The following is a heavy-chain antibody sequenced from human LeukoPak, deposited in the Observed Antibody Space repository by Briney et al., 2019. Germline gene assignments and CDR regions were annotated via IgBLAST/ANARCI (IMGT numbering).Heavy chain of an antibody. Sequence: GGSLRLSCAASGFTFSTYTMNWVRQAPGKGLEWISYVSSSGGTIYYADSVKGRFTNSRDNAKNSLYLQMNSLRAEDTAVYYCARVGTTNYYFYYMDVWGKGTTVTVSS. D-gene: IGHD2-2*01. CDR1: GFTFSTYT. V-gene: IGHV3-48*04. CDR3: ARVGTTNYYFYYMDV. CDR2: VSSSGGTI. J-gene: IGHJ6*03.